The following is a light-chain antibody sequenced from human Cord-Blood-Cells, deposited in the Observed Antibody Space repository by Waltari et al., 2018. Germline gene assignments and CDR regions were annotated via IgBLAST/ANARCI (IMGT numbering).Light chain of an antibody. V-gene: IGLV2-23*01. CDR3: CSYAGSSTLV. J-gene: IGLJ3*02. CDR1: SSDVGSYNL. Sequence: QSALTQPASVSGSPGQSITISCTGTSSDVGSYNLVSWYQQHPGKAPKLMIYEGSKRPSGGSNRFSGSKSGNTASLTISGLQAEYEADYYCCSYAGSSTLVFGGGTKLTVL. CDR2: EGS.